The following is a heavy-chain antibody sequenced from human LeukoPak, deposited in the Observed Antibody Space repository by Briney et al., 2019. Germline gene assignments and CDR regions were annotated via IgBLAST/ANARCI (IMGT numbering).Heavy chain of an antibody. V-gene: IGHV3-30-3*01. CDR2: ISYDGSTE. CDR3: ARDIASGRQIVYAPSGD. CDR1: GFTFRSYS. D-gene: IGHD5/OR15-5a*01. J-gene: IGHJ4*02. Sequence: GGSLRLSCVASGFTFRSYSMIWVRQAPGKGLEWVAVISYDGSTEYYADSVKGRFTISRDNSKSTLYLQMNSLRAEDTAVYYCARDIASGRQIVYAPSGDWGQGTLVTVSS.